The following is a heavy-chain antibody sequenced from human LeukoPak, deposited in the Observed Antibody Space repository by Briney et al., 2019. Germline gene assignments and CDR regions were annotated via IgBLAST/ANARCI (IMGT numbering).Heavy chain of an antibody. Sequence: SVKVSCKASGGTFSSYAISWVRQAPGQGLEWMGGIIPIFGTANYAQKFQGRVTITTDESTSTAYMELSSLRSEDTAVYYCARGGDYDILTGFDYWGQGTLVTVSS. J-gene: IGHJ4*02. CDR1: GGTFSSYA. CDR3: ARGGDYDILTGFDY. D-gene: IGHD3-9*01. CDR2: IIPIFGTA. V-gene: IGHV1-69*05.